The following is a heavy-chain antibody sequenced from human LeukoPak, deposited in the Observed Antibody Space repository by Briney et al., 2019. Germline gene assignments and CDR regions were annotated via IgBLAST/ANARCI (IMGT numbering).Heavy chain of an antibody. D-gene: IGHD5-18*01. J-gene: IGHJ4*02. V-gene: IGHV4-34*01. CDR2: INHSGST. CDR1: GGSFSGYY. CDR3: AREAGYSYGYAPFDY. Sequence: AETLSLTCAVYGGSFSGYYWSWIRQPPGKGLEWIGEINHSGSTNYNPSLKSRVTISVDTPKNQFSLKLSSVTAADTAVYYCAREAGYSYGYAPFDYWGQGTLVTVSS.